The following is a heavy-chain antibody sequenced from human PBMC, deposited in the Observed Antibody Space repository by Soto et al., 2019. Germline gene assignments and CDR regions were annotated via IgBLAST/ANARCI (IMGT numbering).Heavy chain of an antibody. V-gene: IGHV1-69*06. D-gene: IGHD6-6*01. CDR2: IIPILGTP. J-gene: IGHJ4*02. CDR3: AGGVNRAARLPSYFDF. Sequence: QVQLVQSGAEVKKPGSSVKVSCKASGGTFSNYAFSWVRQAPGQGLEWMGGIIPILGTPAYAQSFQGRVTITADKSTKTAYMELSSLKSDDTAVYYCAGGVNRAARLPSYFDFWGQRTLVTVSS. CDR1: GGTFSNYA.